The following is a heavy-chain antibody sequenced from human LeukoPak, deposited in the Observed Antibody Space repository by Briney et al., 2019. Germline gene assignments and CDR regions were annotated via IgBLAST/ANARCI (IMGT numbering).Heavy chain of an antibody. Sequence: ASVKVSCKASGYTFTGYYMHWVRQAPGQGLEWMGWINLNSGGTNYAQKFQGRVTMTRDTSISTAYMELSRLRSDDTAVYYCARDEYSSGWLPDYYGMDVWGQGTTVTVSS. CDR3: ARDEYSSGWLPDYYGMDV. D-gene: IGHD6-19*01. CDR2: INLNSGGT. V-gene: IGHV1-2*02. J-gene: IGHJ6*02. CDR1: GYTFTGYY.